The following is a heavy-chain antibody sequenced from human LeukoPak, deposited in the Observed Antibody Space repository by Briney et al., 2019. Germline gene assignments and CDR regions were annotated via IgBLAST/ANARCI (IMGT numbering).Heavy chain of an antibody. Sequence: GGSLRLSCAASGFTFSSYEMNWVRQAPGKGLEWVSYIGISGSTMYYAESVKGRFTISRDNAKNSLYLQMNSLRAEDTAVYYCARERYCSSTSCPHGDLDYWGQGTLVSVSS. CDR1: GFTFSSYE. CDR2: IGISGSTM. D-gene: IGHD2-2*01. J-gene: IGHJ4*02. CDR3: ARERYCSSTSCPHGDLDY. V-gene: IGHV3-48*03.